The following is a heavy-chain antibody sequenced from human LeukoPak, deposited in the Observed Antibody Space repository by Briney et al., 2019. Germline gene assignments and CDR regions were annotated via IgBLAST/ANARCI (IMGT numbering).Heavy chain of an antibody. CDR3: ARDDYGGQNIDY. CDR1: GGSISSYY. J-gene: IGHJ4*02. CDR2: INHSGST. Sequence: SQTLSLTCTVSGGSISSYYWSWIRQPPGKGLEWIGEINHSGSTNYNPSLKSRVTITVDTSKNQFSLKLSSVTAADTAVYYCARDDYGGQNIDYWGQGTLVTVSS. V-gene: IGHV4-34*01. D-gene: IGHD4-23*01.